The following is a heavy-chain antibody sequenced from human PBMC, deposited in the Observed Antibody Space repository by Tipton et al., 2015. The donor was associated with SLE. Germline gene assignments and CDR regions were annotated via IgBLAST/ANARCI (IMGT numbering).Heavy chain of an antibody. CDR3: ARDGSKRYYYMDV. J-gene: IGHJ6*03. CDR1: GGSISSGGYY. V-gene: IGHV4-31*03. CDR2: IYYSGST. D-gene: IGHD1-26*01. Sequence: GLVKPSETLSLTCTVSGGSISSGGYYWSWIRQHPGKGLEWIGYIYYSGSTYYNPSLKSRVTISVDTSKNQFSLKLSSVTAADTAVYYCARDGSKRYYYMDVWGKGTTVTVSS.